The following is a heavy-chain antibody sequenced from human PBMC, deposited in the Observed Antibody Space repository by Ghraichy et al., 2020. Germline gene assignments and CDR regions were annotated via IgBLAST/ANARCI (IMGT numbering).Heavy chain of an antibody. J-gene: IGHJ2*01. V-gene: IGHV1-46*03. CDR2: INPSGGST. Sequence: ASVKVSCKASGYTFTSYYMHWVRQAPGQGLEWMGIINPSGGSTSYAQKFQGRVTMTRDTSTSTVYMELSSLRSEDTAVYYCARGGNIVVVTAPWGYWYFDLWGRGTLVTVSS. D-gene: IGHD2-21*02. CDR1: GYTFTSYY. CDR3: ARGGNIVVVTAPWGYWYFDL.